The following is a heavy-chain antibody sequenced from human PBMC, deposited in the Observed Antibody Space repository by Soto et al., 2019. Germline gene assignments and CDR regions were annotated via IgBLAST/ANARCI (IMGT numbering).Heavy chain of an antibody. CDR1: GYTFTSYA. V-gene: IGHV1-3*01. D-gene: IGHD2-21*02. Sequence: ASVKVSWKASGYTFTSYAMHWVRQAPGQRLEWMGWINAGNGNTKYSQKFQGRVTITRDTSASTAYMELSSLRSEDTAVYYCARSIVVLTAADYWAQGTLVTVSS. CDR2: INAGNGNT. CDR3: ARSIVVLTAADY. J-gene: IGHJ4*02.